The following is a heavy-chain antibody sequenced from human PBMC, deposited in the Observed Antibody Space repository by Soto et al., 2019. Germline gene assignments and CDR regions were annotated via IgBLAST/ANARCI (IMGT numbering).Heavy chain of an antibody. CDR2: ISYDGSNK. CDR1: GFTFRSYG. D-gene: IGHD3-10*01. J-gene: IGHJ6*02. CDR3: AKGRYYYGSGSHFHYYYGMDV. V-gene: IGHV3-30*18. Sequence: PGGSLRLSCAASGFTFRSYGMHWVRQAPGKGLEWVAAISYDGSNKYYADSVKGRFTISRDNSKNTVYLQMNSLRGEDTAVYYCAKGRYYYGSGSHFHYYYGMDVWGQGTTVTVSS.